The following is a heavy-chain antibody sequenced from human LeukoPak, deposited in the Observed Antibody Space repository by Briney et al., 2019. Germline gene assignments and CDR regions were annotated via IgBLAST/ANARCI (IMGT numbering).Heavy chain of an antibody. D-gene: IGHD3-16*01. Sequence: GGSLRLSCAASGFTFSNFATTWVRQAPGKGLEWVSSISGSGGSRYYVDSVKGRFTISRDKSKNTLYLQMNSLRAEDTAVYYCAKGVDASGIYYYFYMDVWGKGTTVSVSS. CDR3: AKGVDASGIYYYFYMDV. V-gene: IGHV3-23*01. CDR2: ISGSGGSR. CDR1: GFTFSNFA. J-gene: IGHJ6*03.